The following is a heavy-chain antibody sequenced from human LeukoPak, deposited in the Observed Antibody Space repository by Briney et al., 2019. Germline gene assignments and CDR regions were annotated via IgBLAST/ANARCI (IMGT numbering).Heavy chain of an antibody. J-gene: IGHJ6*03. CDR3: ARDGVGPAAFYYYYYMDV. V-gene: IGHV3-30*02. CDR1: GFTFSSYG. CDR2: IRYDGGNQ. D-gene: IGHD2-2*01. Sequence: GGSLRLSCAASGFTFSSYGMHWVRQTPGKGLECVAFIRYDGGNQYYTDSVKGRFTISRDNSKNTLYLQMNSLRAEDTAVYYCARDGVGPAAFYYYYYMDVWGKGTTVTVSS.